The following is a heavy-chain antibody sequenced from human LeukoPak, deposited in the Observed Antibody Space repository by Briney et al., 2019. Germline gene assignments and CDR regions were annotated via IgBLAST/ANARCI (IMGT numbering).Heavy chain of an antibody. V-gene: IGHV3-30*02. CDR1: GFTFSSYG. D-gene: IGHD3-22*01. J-gene: IGHJ4*02. Sequence: GGSLRLSCAASGFTFSSYGMHWVRQAPGRGLEWVAFIRYDGSNKYYADSVKGRFTISRDNSKNTLYLQMNSLRAEDTAVYYCAKVFSRGAMIPLDYWGQGTLVTVSS. CDR3: AKVFSRGAMIPLDY. CDR2: IRYDGSNK.